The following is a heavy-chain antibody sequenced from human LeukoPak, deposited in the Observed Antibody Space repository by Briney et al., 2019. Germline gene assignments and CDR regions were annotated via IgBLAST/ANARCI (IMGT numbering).Heavy chain of an antibody. V-gene: IGHV1-2*02. CDR1: GYTFTSYG. D-gene: IGHD2-21*02. Sequence: ASVKVSCKASGYTFTSYGISWVRQAPGQGLEWRGWINPNTGGTNYAQKFQGRVTMTRDTSITTAYMELSRLRSDETAVYYCARDGSLCGRDCYYGYLQHWGQGTLVTVSS. CDR2: INPNTGGT. J-gene: IGHJ1*01. CDR3: ARDGSLCGRDCYYGYLQH.